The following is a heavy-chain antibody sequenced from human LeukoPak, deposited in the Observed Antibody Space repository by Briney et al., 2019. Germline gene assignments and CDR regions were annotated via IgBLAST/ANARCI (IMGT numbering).Heavy chain of an antibody. CDR1: GGSISSYY. CDR3: AREDTVTFDI. CDR2: IYYSGST. D-gene: IGHD4-17*01. V-gene: IGHV4-59*01. Sequence: SETLSLTCAVSGGSISSYYWSWIRQPPGKGLEWIGYIYYSGSTNYNPSLKSRVTISVDTSKNQFSLKLSSVTAADTAVYYCAREDTVTFDIWGQGTMVTVSS. J-gene: IGHJ3*02.